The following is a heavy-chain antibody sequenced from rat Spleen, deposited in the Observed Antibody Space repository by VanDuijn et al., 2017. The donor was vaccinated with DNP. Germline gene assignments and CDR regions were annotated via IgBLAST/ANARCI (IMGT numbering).Heavy chain of an antibody. J-gene: IGHJ2*01. CDR1: GFTFSDYY. Sequence: EVQLVESGGGLVQPGRSLKLSCAASGFTFSDYYMAWVRQVPGKGLEWVASITTSGDSTSSPDSVKGRFTISRDNAKSTLYLQMDSLRSEDTATYYCAREGELDYFDYWGQGVMVTVSS. CDR3: AREGELDYFDY. V-gene: IGHV5-25*01. D-gene: IGHD5-1*01. CDR2: ITTSGDST.